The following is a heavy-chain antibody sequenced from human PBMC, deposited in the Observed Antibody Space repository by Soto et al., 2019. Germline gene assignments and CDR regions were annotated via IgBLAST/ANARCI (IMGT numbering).Heavy chain of an antibody. CDR3: ARDEGGSSTFYYYYGMDV. CDR2: ISSSSTYI. D-gene: IGHD6-13*01. CDR1: GFTFSSYS. Sequence: EVQLVESGGGLVKPGGSLSLSCAASGFTFSSYSMHWVRQAPGKGLEWVSSISSSSTYIYYADSVKGRFTISRDRTKNSXXLQMNSLRADDTAVYFCARDEGGSSTFYYYYGMDVWGQGTTVTVSS. J-gene: IGHJ6*02. V-gene: IGHV3-21*01.